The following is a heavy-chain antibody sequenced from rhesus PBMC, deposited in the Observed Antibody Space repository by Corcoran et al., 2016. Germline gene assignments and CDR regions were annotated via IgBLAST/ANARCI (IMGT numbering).Heavy chain of an antibody. V-gene: IGHV4-106*01. D-gene: IGHD4-29*01. Sequence: QVQLQESGPGLVKPSEPLSLTCAVYGGSISDYYYWSWIRQPPGKGLEWLGQIYGGRGTTNYNPSLKVRVPVSKATSKNRFSLKLSSVTAADTAVYYCARDGTVATTDSLDVWGRGVLVTVSS. CDR3: ARDGTVATTDSLDV. CDR1: GGSISDYYY. CDR2: IYGGRGTT. J-gene: IGHJ5-2*02.